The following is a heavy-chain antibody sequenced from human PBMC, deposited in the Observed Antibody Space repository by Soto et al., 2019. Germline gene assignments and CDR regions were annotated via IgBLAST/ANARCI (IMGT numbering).Heavy chain of an antibody. CDR2: INHSGST. CDR3: AREKSTMVRGAGYYGMDV. V-gene: IGHV4-34*01. Sequence: SETLSLTCAVYGGSFSGYYWSWIRQPPGKGLEWIGEINHSGSTNYNPSLKSRVTISVDTSKNQFSLKLSSVTAADTAVYYCAREKSTMVRGAGYYGMDVWGQGTTVT. J-gene: IGHJ6*02. D-gene: IGHD3-10*01. CDR1: GGSFSGYY.